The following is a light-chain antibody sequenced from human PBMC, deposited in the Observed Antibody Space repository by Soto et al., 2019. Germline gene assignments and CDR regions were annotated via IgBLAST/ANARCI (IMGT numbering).Light chain of an antibody. V-gene: IGLV2-18*01. J-gene: IGLJ1*01. CDR2: DVS. CDR3: SVYTRTSTYV. CDR1: IDDVTAYYR. Sequence: QSALTQPPSVSGSPGQSVTISCSGTIDDVTAYYRVSWYQQTPGTAPKLMIYDVSNRPSGVPDRFSGSRSGNTASLTISGLQAEDEGDYYCSVYTRTSTYVFGIGTKLTVL.